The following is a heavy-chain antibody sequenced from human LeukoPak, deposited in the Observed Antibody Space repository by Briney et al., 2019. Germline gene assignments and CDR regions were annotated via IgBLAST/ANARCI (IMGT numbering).Heavy chain of an antibody. V-gene: IGHV4-39*01. CDR2: IYYRGST. Sequence: SETLSLTCTMSGGSISSGSYYWGWIRQPPGKGLEWIGDIYYRGSTYYSPSLKSRVSISIDTSNNQFSLTLNSLTASDTALYFCARRRYYDSTGSLDWGQGTLVTVSS. D-gene: IGHD3-22*01. CDR1: GGSISSGSYY. J-gene: IGHJ1*01. CDR3: ARRRYYDSTGSLD.